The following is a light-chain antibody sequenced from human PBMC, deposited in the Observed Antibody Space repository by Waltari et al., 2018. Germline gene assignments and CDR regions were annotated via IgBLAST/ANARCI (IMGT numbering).Light chain of an antibody. CDR2: DAS. CDR1: QSVSRT. Sequence: GERATRSCRASQSVSRTLAWYQQKPGQAPRLLIYDASTWATGIPDRFSGSGSGTDFSLTISRLEPEDFAVYYCQKYGTLPATFGQGTKVQIK. CDR3: QKYGTLPAT. V-gene: IGKV3-20*01. J-gene: IGKJ1*01.